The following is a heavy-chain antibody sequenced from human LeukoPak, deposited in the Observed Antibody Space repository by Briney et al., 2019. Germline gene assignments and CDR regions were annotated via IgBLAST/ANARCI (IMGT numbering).Heavy chain of an antibody. Sequence: ASVKVSCKASGYTFTSYDINWVRQATGQGLEWMGWMNPNSGNTGYAQKFQGRVTMTRNTSISTAYMELSSLRSEDTAVYYCARCCSSSWYPYYYYGMDVWGQGTTVTVSS. V-gene: IGHV1-8*01. J-gene: IGHJ6*02. CDR1: GYTFTSYD. D-gene: IGHD6-13*01. CDR3: ARCCSSSWYPYYYYGMDV. CDR2: MNPNSGNT.